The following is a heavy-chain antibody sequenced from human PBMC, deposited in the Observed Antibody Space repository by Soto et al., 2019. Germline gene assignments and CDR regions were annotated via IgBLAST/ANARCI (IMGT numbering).Heavy chain of an antibody. CDR3: AKNGPRSSYSSPSTDLDY. V-gene: IGHV3-23*01. Sequence: HPGGSLRLSCAASGFTFSSYAMSWVRQAPAKGLEWVSAISGSGDSTYYADSVRGRFTISRDDSKNTLYLQMNSLRAEDTAVYYCAKNGPRSSYSSPSTDLDYWGRGTLVTVSS. CDR1: GFTFSSYA. J-gene: IGHJ4*02. CDR2: ISGSGDST. D-gene: IGHD6-6*01.